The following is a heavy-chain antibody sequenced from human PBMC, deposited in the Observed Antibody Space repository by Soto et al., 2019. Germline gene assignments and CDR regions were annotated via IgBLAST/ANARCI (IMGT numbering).Heavy chain of an antibody. Sequence: EVQLVESGGGLVKPGGSLRLSCAASGFTFSNYIMNWVRQAPGKGLEWVASISKDSRYIHYIDSVKGRFTVSRDNAKKSLFLQMNTVRAEDTAVYYCARDGDSESSGYYAPYDAFDVWGQGTLVTVSS. CDR2: ISKDSRYI. D-gene: IGHD3-22*01. J-gene: IGHJ3*01. CDR1: GFTFSNYI. V-gene: IGHV3-21*02. CDR3: ARDGDSESSGYYAPYDAFDV.